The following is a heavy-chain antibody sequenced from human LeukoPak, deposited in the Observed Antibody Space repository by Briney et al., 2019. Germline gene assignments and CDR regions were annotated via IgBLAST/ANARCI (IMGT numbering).Heavy chain of an antibody. CDR2: ISSSSSYI. CDR3: ARFSGSSGYLGDY. Sequence: PGGALRLSCAASGFTFSSYSMNWVRQAPGKGLEGVSSISSSSSYIYYADSVKGRFTISRDNAKNSLYLQMNSLRAEDTAVYYCARFSGSSGYLGDYWGQGTLVTVSS. J-gene: IGHJ4*02. CDR1: GFTFSSYS. D-gene: IGHD3-22*01. V-gene: IGHV3-21*01.